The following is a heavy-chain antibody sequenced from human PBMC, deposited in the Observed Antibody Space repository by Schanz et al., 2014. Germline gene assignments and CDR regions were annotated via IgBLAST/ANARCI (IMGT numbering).Heavy chain of an antibody. V-gene: IGHV3-48*01. J-gene: IGHJ4*02. CDR1: GFTLSSYG. CDR3: ARKMKLGVYGGKGHDSLDI. Sequence: EVHLVESGGGLVQPGGSLRLSCAASGFTLSSYGMHWVRQAPGKGLEWVSYVSRSTPDIYYADSVKGRFTMSRDNAKNSVFLQMNSLRAEDTAVYYCARKMKLGVYGGKGHDSLDIWGQGTLVTVSP. D-gene: IGHD4-17*01. CDR2: VSRSTPDI.